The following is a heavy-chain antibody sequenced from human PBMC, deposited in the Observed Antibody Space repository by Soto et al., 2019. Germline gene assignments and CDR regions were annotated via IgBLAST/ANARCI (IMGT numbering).Heavy chain of an antibody. J-gene: IGHJ6*02. Sequence: SVKVSCKASGGTFSSYAISWVRQAPGQGLEWMGGIIPIFGTANYAQKFQGRVTITADESTSTAYMELSSLRSEDTAVYYCERCATYYYYGMDVWGQGTTVTVSS. CDR1: GGTFSSYA. CDR3: ERCATYYYYGMDV. CDR2: IIPIFGTA. V-gene: IGHV1-69*13.